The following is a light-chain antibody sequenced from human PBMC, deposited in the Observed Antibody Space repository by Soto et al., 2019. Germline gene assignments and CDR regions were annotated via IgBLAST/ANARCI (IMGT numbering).Light chain of an antibody. V-gene: IGKV1-39*01. J-gene: IGKJ1*01. CDR3: QQSYSSPT. Sequence: IQMTQSPSSLSASVGDRVSLTCRASQSVSIFVNWYQQKPGKAPKLLIYAASTLQSGVPSRFSGSGSGTDFTLTITSLQPDDFAVYYYQQSYSSPTFGPGTKVEIK. CDR2: AAS. CDR1: QSVSIF.